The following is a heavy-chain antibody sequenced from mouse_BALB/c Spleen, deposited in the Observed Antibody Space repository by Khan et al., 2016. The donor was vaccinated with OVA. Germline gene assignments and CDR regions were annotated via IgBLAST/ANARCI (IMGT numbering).Heavy chain of an antibody. CDR3: TRGDPGNFDY. V-gene: IGHV1-69*02. CDR2: IYPSDSYT. J-gene: IGHJ2*01. CDR1: GYTFTNYW. Sequence: QVQLQQSGAELVRPGASVKLSCKTSGYTFTNYWINWVKQRPGQGLEWIGNIYPSDSYTNYNQKFKDKATLTVDKSSSPAYMQLTSPTSEDSAVYYCTRGDPGNFDYWGHGTTLTVSS. D-gene: IGHD2-13*01.